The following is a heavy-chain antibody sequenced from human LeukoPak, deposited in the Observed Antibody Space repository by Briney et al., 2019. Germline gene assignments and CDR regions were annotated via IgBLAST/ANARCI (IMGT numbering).Heavy chain of an antibody. J-gene: IGHJ6*03. CDR3: ARDSLYCSSTSCYHYYYMDV. Sequence: GGSLRLSCAASGFTFSSYAMHWVRQAPGKGLEWVAVISYDGSNKYYADSAKGRFTISRDNSKNTLYLQMNSLRAEDTAVYYCARDSLYCSSTSCYHYYYMDVWGKGTTVTVSS. V-gene: IGHV3-30*01. D-gene: IGHD2-2*01. CDR2: ISYDGSNK. CDR1: GFTFSSYA.